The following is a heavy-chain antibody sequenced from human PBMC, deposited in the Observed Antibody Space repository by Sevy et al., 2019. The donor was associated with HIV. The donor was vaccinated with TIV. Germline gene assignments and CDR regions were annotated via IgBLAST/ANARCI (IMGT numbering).Heavy chain of an antibody. CDR2: ISYDGSNK. J-gene: IGHJ6*02. D-gene: IGHD3-10*01. CDR1: GFTFSSYA. Sequence: GGSLRLSCAASGFTFSSYAMHWVRQAPGKGLEWVAVISYDGSNKYYADSVKGRFTISRDNSKNKLYLQMNSLRAENTAVYYCARVLMVRGVMGIYYYYGMDVWGQGTTVTVSS. CDR3: ARVLMVRGVMGIYYYYGMDV. V-gene: IGHV3-30*04.